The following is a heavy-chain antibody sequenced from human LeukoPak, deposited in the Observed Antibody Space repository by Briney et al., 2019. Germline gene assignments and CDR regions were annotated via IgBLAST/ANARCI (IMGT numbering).Heavy chain of an antibody. CDR1: GFTFDDYA. CDR3: AKDSSGYTNYLDY. D-gene: IGHD3-22*01. J-gene: IGHJ4*02. V-gene: IGHV3-9*01. Sequence: GGSLRLSCAASGFTFDDYAMHWVRQAPGKGLEWVSGISWNSNSKGYVDSVKGRFTISRDNAKNSLYLQMNSLRAEDTALYYCAKDSSGYTNYLDYWGQGTLVTVSS. CDR2: ISWNSNSK.